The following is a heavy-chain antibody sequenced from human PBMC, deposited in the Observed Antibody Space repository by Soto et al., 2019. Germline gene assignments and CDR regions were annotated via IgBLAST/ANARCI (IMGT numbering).Heavy chain of an antibody. V-gene: IGHV4-59*01. CDR2: IYYSGST. CDR1: GGSISSYY. D-gene: IGHD3-22*01. J-gene: IGHJ5*02. CDR3: ARDSFAVGYKDSSGYYYEGNWFDP. Sequence: LSLTCTVSGGSISSYYWSWIRQPPVNVLEWIGYIYYSGSTNYNPSLKSRVTISVDTSKNQFSLKLSSVTAADTAVYYCARDSFAVGYKDSSGYYYEGNWFDPWGQGTLVTVSS.